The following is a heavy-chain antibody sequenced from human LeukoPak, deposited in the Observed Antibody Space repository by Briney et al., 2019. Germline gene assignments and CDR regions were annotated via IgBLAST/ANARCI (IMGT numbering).Heavy chain of an antibody. CDR1: GFTFSTFSSYG. V-gene: IGHV3-23*01. CDR3: AKHGSGRYFDY. CDR2: ISDSGGKT. D-gene: IGHD6-19*01. Sequence: PGGSLRLSCAASGFTFSTFSSYGMSWVRQAPGKGLEWVSAISDSGGKTYYADSMKGRFTISRDNSKNTLYLQMNSLRAEDTAVYYCAKHGSGRYFDYWGQGTLVTVSS. J-gene: IGHJ4*02.